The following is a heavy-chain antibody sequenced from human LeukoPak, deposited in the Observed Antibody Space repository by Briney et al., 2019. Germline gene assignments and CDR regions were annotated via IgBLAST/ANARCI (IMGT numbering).Heavy chain of an antibody. CDR2: ISGDGGST. J-gene: IGHJ4*02. V-gene: IGHV3-43*02. CDR3: ARESESSGWYDY. CDR1: GFMFYDYA. D-gene: IGHD6-19*01. Sequence: GGSLRLSCAAPGFMFYDYAIHWGRQAPGEGLEWVSLISGDGGSTFYADSVKGRFTISRDNSKDSLYLQMNSLRSDDTALYYCARESESSGWYDYWGQGTLVTVSS.